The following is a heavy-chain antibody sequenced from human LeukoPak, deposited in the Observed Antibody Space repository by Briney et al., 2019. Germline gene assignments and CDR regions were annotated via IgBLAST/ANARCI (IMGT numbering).Heavy chain of an antibody. J-gene: IGHJ4*02. CDR1: GFTFSSYS. D-gene: IGHD6-19*01. CDR2: ISSSSSYI. CDR3: ARDCSGCDRPFDY. V-gene: IGHV3-21*01. Sequence: GGSLRLSCAASGFTFSSYSMNWVRQAPGKGLEWVSSISSSSSYIYYADSVKGRFTISRDNAKNSLYLQMNSLRAEDTAVYYCARDCSGCDRPFDYWGQGTLVTVSS.